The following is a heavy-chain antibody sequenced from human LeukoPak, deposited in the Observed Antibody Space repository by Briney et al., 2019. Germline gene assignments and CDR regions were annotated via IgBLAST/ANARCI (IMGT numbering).Heavy chain of an antibody. D-gene: IGHD2-15*01. V-gene: IGHV3-7*01. CDR1: GFSFSNYW. J-gene: IGHJ4*02. CDR2: MKQDGSAR. CDR3: ARDVVGSLDY. Sequence: GGSLRLSCAGPGFSFSNYWMAWVRQAPGKGPEWVANMKQDGSARHYADSVKGRFTISRDNAQNSVYLQMNSLRAEDTAVYYCARDVVGSLDYWGLGTLVTVSS.